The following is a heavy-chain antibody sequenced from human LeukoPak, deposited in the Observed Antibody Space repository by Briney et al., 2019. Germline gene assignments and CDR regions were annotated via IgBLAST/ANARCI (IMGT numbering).Heavy chain of an antibody. J-gene: IGHJ4*02. Sequence: PGGSLRLFCAASGYTFSSYSMNWVRQAPGKGLEWVSYISSSSSTIYYADSVKGRFTISRDNAKNSLYLQMNSLRAEDTAVYYCARGDCSGGSCYLSLTTIDYWGQGTLVTVSS. CDR2: ISSSSSTI. CDR1: GYTFSSYS. V-gene: IGHV3-48*01. D-gene: IGHD2-15*01. CDR3: ARGDCSGGSCYLSLTTIDY.